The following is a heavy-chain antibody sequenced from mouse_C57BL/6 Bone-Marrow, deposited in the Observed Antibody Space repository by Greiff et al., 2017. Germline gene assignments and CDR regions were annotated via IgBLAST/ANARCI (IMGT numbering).Heavy chain of an antibody. CDR3: AREGYRTFDY. J-gene: IGHJ2*01. V-gene: IGHV1-26*01. D-gene: IGHD2-2*01. CDR2: INPNNGGT. CDR1: GYTFTDYY. Sequence: EVQLQQSGPELVKPGASVKISCKASGYTFTDYYMNWVKQSHGKSLEWIGDINPNNGGTSYNQKFKGKATLTVDKSSSTAYMELRSLTSEDSAVYYCAREGYRTFDYWGQGTTLTVSS.